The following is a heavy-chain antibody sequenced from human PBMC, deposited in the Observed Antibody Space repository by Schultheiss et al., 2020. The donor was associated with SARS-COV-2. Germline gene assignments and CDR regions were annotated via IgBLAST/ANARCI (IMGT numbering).Heavy chain of an antibody. CDR2: IYYSGST. D-gene: IGHD3-22*01. CDR3: ARQRLYYYDSSGYYPDNYYYYYYMDV. CDR1: GGSISSYY. V-gene: IGHV4-59*08. Sequence: SETLSLTCTVSGGSISSYYWSWIRQHPGKGLEWIGYIYYSGSTNYNPSLKSRVTISVDTSKNQFSLKLSSVTAADTAVYYCARQRLYYYDSSGYYPDNYYYYYYMDVWGKGTTVTVSS. J-gene: IGHJ6*03.